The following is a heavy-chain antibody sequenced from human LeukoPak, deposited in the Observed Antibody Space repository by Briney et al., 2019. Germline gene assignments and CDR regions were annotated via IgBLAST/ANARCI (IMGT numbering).Heavy chain of an antibody. D-gene: IGHD3-10*01. CDR2: IYYSGST. CDR1: GGSISSSSYS. Sequence: SETLSLTCTVSGGSISSSSYSWGWIRQPPGKGLEWIGSIYYSGSTYYNPSLKSRVTISVDTSKNQFSLKLSSVTAADTAVYYCARNYYGSGSYYKGDNWFDPWGQGTLVTVSS. J-gene: IGHJ5*02. V-gene: IGHV4-39*01. CDR3: ARNYYGSGSYYKGDNWFDP.